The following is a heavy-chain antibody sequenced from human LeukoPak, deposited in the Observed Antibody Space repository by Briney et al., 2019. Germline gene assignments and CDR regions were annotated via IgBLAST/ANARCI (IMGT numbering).Heavy chain of an antibody. V-gene: IGHV1-2*02. CDR2: INPASGGT. Sequence: ASVKVSCKASVYTFTAYYIHWVRQAPGQGLEWMGWINPASGGTSYAQKFQGRVTMTSDTSISTAYMELSWLRSDDTAVYFCARAGGGYSSGWGAFDIWGQGTMVTVSS. CDR1: VYTFTAYY. J-gene: IGHJ3*02. CDR3: ARAGGGYSSGWGAFDI. D-gene: IGHD5-18*01.